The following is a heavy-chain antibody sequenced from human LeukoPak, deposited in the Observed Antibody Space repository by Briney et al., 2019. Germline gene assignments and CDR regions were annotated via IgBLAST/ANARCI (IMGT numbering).Heavy chain of an antibody. CDR1: GFTFSSYA. D-gene: IGHD3-16*01. CDR2: ISGSGGST. J-gene: IGHJ4*02. CDR3: AKAITFYAGWDY. Sequence: GGSLRLSCAASGFTFSSYAMSWVRQAPGKGLEWVSGISGSGGSTDYADSVKGRFTISRDNPKNTLYLQMNSLRAEDTAIYYCAKAITFYAGWDYWGQATLVTVSS. V-gene: IGHV3-23*01.